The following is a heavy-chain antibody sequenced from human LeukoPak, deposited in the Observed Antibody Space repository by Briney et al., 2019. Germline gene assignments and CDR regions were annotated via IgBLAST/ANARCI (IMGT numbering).Heavy chain of an antibody. Sequence: GGSLRLSCAVSGFTFSNYWMSWVRQAPGKGLEWVANMKQDGSEKYYVDSVKGRFTISRDNAKNSLYLQMNSLRVEDTAVYYCARKAYAMDVWGKGTTVTVSS. CDR3: ARKAYAMDV. V-gene: IGHV3-7*03. CDR2: MKQDGSEK. CDR1: GFTFSNYW. J-gene: IGHJ6*04.